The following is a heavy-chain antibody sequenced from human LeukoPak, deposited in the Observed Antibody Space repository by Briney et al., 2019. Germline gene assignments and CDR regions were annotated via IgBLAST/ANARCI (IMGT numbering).Heavy chain of an antibody. CDR1: GGSFSGYY. J-gene: IGHJ6*03. D-gene: IGHD3-10*02. Sequence: LSLTCAVYGGSFSGYYWSWIRQPPGKGLEWVSSISTSNNYIYYADSVKGRFTISRDNAKNSLYLQMNSLRAEDTAVYYCAELGITMIGGVWGKGTTVTISS. CDR2: ISTSNNYI. CDR3: AELGITMIGGV. V-gene: IGHV3-11*06.